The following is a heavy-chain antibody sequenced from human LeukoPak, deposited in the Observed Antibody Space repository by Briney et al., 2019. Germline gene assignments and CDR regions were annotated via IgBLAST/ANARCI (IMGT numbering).Heavy chain of an antibody. CDR3: ARAYSSSFAPFDY. CDR2: IYTSGST. J-gene: IGHJ4*02. Sequence: SRTLSLTCTVAGGSISSGSYCGRWIRQPGGKGLEWIGRIYTSGSTNYNPSLKSRVTISVATSKNQFSLKLSSVTAADTAVYYCARAYSSSFAPFDYWGQGTLVTVSS. CDR1: GGSISSGSYC. V-gene: IGHV4-61*02. D-gene: IGHD6-6*01.